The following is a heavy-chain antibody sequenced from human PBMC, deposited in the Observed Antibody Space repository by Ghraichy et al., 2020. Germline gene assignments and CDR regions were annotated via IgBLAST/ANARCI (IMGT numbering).Heavy chain of an antibody. D-gene: IGHD6-19*01. CDR1: GLMFSPNT. V-gene: IGHV3-21*01. Sequence: ETLSLTCVASGLMFSPNTMNWVRQAPGKGLEWVSSISSSTRYIYYADSVKGRFTISRYNAQNSLYLQMNSLRAEDTAVYSCSRGGGAGTPVLYHMDVWGIGTTVTVSS. J-gene: IGHJ6*04. CDR3: SRGGGAGTPVLYHMDV. CDR2: ISSSTRYI.